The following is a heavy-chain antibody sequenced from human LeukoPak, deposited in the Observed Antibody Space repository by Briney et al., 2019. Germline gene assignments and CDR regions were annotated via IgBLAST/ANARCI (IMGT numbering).Heavy chain of an antibody. J-gene: IGHJ3*02. Sequence: SETLSLTCAVSGYSISSGYYWGWIRQPPGKGLEWIGYIYYSGSTYYNPSLKSRVTISVDTSKNQFSLKLSSVTAADTAVYYCARPGRKWEPNDAFDIWGQGTMVTVSS. CDR1: GYSISSGYY. V-gene: IGHV4-38-2*01. D-gene: IGHD1-26*01. CDR3: ARPGRKWEPNDAFDI. CDR2: IYYSGST.